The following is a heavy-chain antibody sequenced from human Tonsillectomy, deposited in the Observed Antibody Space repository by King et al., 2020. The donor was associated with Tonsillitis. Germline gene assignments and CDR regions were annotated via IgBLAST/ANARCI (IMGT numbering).Heavy chain of an antibody. V-gene: IGHV3-21*01. CDR1: GFTFSSYS. D-gene: IGHD1-1*01. CDR3: RLYXXXHWQGGDAXXI. Sequence: VQLVESGGGLVKPGGSLRLSCAASGFTFSSYSMNWVRQAPGKGLEWVSSISSSSSYIYYADSVKGRFTISRDNAKNSLYLQMNSLRAEDTAVYYCRLYXXXHWQGGDAXXIWXXGTMVTVSS. J-gene: IGHJ3*02. CDR2: ISSSSSYI.